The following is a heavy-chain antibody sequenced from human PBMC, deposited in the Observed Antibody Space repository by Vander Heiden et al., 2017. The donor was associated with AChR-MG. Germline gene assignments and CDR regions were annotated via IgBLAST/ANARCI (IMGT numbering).Heavy chain of an antibody. V-gene: IGHV4-39*01. CDR2: TYYSGST. CDR3: ARLRCSGGSCYVDY. Sequence: QLQLQESGPGLVKPSETLSLTCTVSGGSISSSSYYWGWIRQHPGKGLEWIGSTYYSGSTYYNPSLKSRVTISVDTSKNQFSLKLSSVTAADTAVYYCARLRCSGGSCYVDYWGQGTLVTVSS. CDR1: GGSISSSSYY. J-gene: IGHJ4*02. D-gene: IGHD2-15*01.